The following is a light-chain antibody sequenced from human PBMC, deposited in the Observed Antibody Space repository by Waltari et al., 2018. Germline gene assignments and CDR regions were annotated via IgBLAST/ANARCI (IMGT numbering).Light chain of an antibody. J-gene: IGLJ3*02. CDR1: TSNIRSNS. CDR2: RNY. V-gene: IGLV1-47*01. CDR3: ATWDDTLSGPRV. Sequence: QSVLTQPPSVSGTPGQRVTIPYSGTTSNIRSNSSYWYQQLPGTAPKLLIYRNYQRPSGVPTRFSGSRSGTSASLAISGLQSEDEADYYCATWDDTLSGPRVFGGGTRLTVL.